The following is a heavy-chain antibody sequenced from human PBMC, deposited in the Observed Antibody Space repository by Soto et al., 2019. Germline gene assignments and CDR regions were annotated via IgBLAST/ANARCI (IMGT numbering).Heavy chain of an antibody. V-gene: IGHV4-59*01. CDR3: ARVSDTARVTFDY. Sequence: QVQLQESGPGLVKPSETLSLTCTVSGGSISSYYWSWIRQPPGKGLEWIGYIYYSGSTNYNPSLKSRVTISVDTSQNQFYLKLSSVTAADTAVYYCARVSDTARVTFDYWGQGNLVTVSS. CDR1: GGSISSYY. D-gene: IGHD5-18*01. CDR2: IYYSGST. J-gene: IGHJ4*02.